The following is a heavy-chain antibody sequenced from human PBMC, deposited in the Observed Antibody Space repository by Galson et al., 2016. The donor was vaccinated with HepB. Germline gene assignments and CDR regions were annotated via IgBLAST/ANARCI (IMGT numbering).Heavy chain of an antibody. D-gene: IGHD1-7*01. CDR1: GFPFNYHS. J-gene: IGHJ5*02. Sequence: SLRLSCAASGFPFNYHSMNWVRQTPGRGLEWVASISSNSNHIYYADSVKGRFTISRDNARNSLYLQLDSLRAEDTAVYYCAKEAGTTPNTGLFDWFGPWGQGTLVTVSS. CDR3: AKEAGTTPNTGLFDWFGP. CDR2: ISSNSNHI. V-gene: IGHV3-21*06.